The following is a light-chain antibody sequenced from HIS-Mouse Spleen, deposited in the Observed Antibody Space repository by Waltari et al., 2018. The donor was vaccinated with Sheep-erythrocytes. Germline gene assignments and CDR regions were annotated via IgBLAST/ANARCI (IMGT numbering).Light chain of an antibody. CDR2: EGS. CDR1: RSDVGGYNL. J-gene: IGLJ3*02. V-gene: IGLV2-23*01. CDR3: CSYAGSSTPWV. Sequence: QSALTQPAPVSGSPGQSITISCTGTRSDVGGYNLVSWYQQHPGKAPKLMIYEGSKRPSGVSNRFSGSKSGNTASLTISGLQAEDEADYYCCSYAGSSTPWVLGGGTKLTVL.